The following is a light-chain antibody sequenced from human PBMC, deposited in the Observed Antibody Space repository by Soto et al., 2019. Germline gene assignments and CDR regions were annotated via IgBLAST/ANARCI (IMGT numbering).Light chain of an antibody. J-gene: IGKJ5*01. CDR3: QQYNNWPIT. V-gene: IGKV3-15*01. Sequence: EIVMKQSPATLSVSPGERATLSCRASQSVSSSYLAWYQQKPGQAPRLLIYGASTRATGIPARFSGSGSGTEFTLTISSLQSEDFAVYYCQQYNNWPITFGQGRRLEIK. CDR1: QSVSSSY. CDR2: GAS.